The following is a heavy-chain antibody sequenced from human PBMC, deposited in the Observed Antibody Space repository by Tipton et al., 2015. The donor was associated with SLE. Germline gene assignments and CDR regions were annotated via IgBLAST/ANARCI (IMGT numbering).Heavy chain of an antibody. CDR1: GGSISSGGYY. CDR3: AREEGADVPGGYYYYYMDV. V-gene: IGHV4-31*01. CDR2: IYNNWSA. D-gene: IGHD3-10*01. Sequence: TLSLTCTVSGGSISSGGYYWSWIRQQPGKGLEWIGYIYNNWSAYYNPSQKSQVTISVDTSKNQFPLKLSSVTAADTAVYYCAREEGADVPGGYYYYYMDVWGKGTTVTVFS. J-gene: IGHJ6*03.